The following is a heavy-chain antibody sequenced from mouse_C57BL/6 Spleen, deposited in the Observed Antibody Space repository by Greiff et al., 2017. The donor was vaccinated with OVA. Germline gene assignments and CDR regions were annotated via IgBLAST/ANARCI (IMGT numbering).Heavy chain of an antibody. V-gene: IGHV5-9-1*02. CDR1: GFTFSSYA. CDR2: ISSGGVYI. CDR3: TRDTHYYDYGPKYFDV. J-gene: IGHJ1*03. D-gene: IGHD2-4*01. Sequence: EVKLVESGEGLVKPGGSLKLSCAASGFTFSSYAMSWVRQTPEKRLEWVAYISSGGVYIYYADTVKGRFTISRDNARNTLYLQMSSLKSEDTAMYYCTRDTHYYDYGPKYFDVWGTGTTVTVSS.